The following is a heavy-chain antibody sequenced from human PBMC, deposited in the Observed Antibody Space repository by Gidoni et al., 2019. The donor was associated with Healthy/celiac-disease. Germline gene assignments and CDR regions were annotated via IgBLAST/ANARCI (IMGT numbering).Heavy chain of an antibody. CDR1: GGSISSYY. Sequence: VQLQESGPGLVKPSETLSPTCPVSGGSISSYYWSWIRQPPGKGLEGIGFIYYSGRTNYNPSLKRRVTLSVDTAQNQVSLKLSSGTGAGTAVYYCAGGEMVPDFWSGYWGTNGMDVWGQGTTVTVSS. CDR3: AGGEMVPDFWSGYWGTNGMDV. CDR2: IYYSGRT. J-gene: IGHJ6*02. V-gene: IGHV4-59*01. D-gene: IGHD3-3*01.